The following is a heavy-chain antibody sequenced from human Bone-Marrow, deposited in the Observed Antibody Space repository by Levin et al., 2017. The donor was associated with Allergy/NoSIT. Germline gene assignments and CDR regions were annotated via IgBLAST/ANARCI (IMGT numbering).Heavy chain of an antibody. CDR1: GFTFSSYA. Sequence: PGGSLRLSCAASGFTFSSYAMTWVRQAPGKGLEWVSTISGSGESTYYADSVKGRFTISRDDSKNTLYLQMNSLRAEDTAVYFCAKSRSSSAAAANYWGQGTLVTVSS. CDR3: AKSRSSSAAAANY. J-gene: IGHJ4*02. CDR2: ISGSGEST. D-gene: IGHD6-6*01. V-gene: IGHV3-23*01.